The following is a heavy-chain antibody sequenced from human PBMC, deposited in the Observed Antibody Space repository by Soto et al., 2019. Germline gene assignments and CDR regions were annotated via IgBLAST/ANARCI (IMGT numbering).Heavy chain of an antibody. CDR3: ARIEIGSYDY. CDR1: GFTFSNYC. J-gene: IGHJ4*02. CDR2: INEDGSEE. V-gene: IGHV3-7*01. Sequence: EVQLVESGGGLVQPGGSLRLSCAASGFTFSNYCLGWVRQAPGKGLEWVANINEDGSEEYYVDSVRGRFIISRDNARNSLFLQMNSLRAEDTAIYYCARIEIGSYDYWGQGTLVTVSS. D-gene: IGHD1-26*01.